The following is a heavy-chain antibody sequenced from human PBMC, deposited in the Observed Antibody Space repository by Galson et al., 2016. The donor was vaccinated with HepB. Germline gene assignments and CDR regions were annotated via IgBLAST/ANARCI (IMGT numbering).Heavy chain of an antibody. CDR2: IFHTGRT. V-gene: IGHV4-4*02. J-gene: IGHJ4*02. CDR3: APLGYCTGGVCHSVI. D-gene: IGHD2-8*02. Sequence: ETLSLTCAVSGGPISSYNWWSWVRQPTGKGLEWIGEIFHTGRTNYNLSLKGRVTISLDKSKNQFSLNLRSVTAADTAICYCAPLGYCTGGVCHSVIWSQGTLVAVSS. CDR1: GGPISSYNW.